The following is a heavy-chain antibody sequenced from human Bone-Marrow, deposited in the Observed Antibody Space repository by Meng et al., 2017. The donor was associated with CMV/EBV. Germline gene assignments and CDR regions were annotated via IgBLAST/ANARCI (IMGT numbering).Heavy chain of an antibody. CDR1: GYTFTSYD. CDR2: MNPNSGNT. V-gene: IGHV1-8*01. D-gene: IGHD3-3*01. CDR3: AKDMSALRFVAMDV. Sequence: ASAKVSCKASGYTFTSYDINWVRQATGQGLEWMGWMNPNSGNTGYAQKFQGRVTMTRNISISTAYMELSSLRSEDTAVYYCAKDMSALRFVAMDVWGQGTTVTVSS. J-gene: IGHJ6*02.